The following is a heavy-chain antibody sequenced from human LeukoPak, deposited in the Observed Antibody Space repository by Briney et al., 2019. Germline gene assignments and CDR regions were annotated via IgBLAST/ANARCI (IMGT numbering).Heavy chain of an antibody. CDR2: IYSSGSN. J-gene: IGHJ4*02. V-gene: IGHV4-4*07. CDR3: AREPTSGREPTSGRPLDY. CDR1: GGSISGYF. Sequence: SETLSLTCTVSGGSISGYFWTWIRQPAGKGLEWIGRIYSSGSNNYNPSLKSRVTMSLDTSKNHFSLNLTSVTAADTAVYYCAREPTSGREPTSGRPLDYWGQGALVTVSS. D-gene: IGHD5-12*01.